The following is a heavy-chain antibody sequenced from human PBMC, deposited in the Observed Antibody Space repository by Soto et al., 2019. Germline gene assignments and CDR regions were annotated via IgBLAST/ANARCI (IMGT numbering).Heavy chain of an antibody. CDR2: ISSSSSYI. D-gene: IGHD4-4*01. V-gene: IGHV3-21*01. J-gene: IGHJ6*02. CDR1: GFTFSSYS. CDR3: AREAVTPLSMDV. Sequence: PGGSLRLSCAASGFTFSSYSMNWVRQAPGKGLEWVSSISSSSSYIYYADSVKGRFTISRDNAKNSLYLQMNSLRAEDSAVYYCAREAVTPLSMDVWGQGTTVTV.